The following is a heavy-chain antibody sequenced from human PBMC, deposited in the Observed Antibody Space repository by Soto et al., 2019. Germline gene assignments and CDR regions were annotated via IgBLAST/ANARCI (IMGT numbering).Heavy chain of an antibody. Sequence: EVQLLESGGGLVQPGGSLRLSCAASGFTFSSYSMNWVRQAPGKGLEWVATVGGGGENTFYADSVKGRFSISRDDSQNTLYLQMNSLRAEDTAVYFCAKRDSGSGRSHTLINYWGQGTLVTVSS. D-gene: IGHD3-10*01. CDR1: GFTFSSYS. J-gene: IGHJ4*02. CDR2: VGGGGENT. V-gene: IGHV3-23*01. CDR3: AKRDSGSGRSHTLINY.